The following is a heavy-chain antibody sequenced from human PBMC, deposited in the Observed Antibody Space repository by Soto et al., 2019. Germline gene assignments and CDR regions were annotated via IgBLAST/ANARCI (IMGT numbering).Heavy chain of an antibody. J-gene: IGHJ6*02. CDR2: IIPTFGTP. CDR3: ARVAYGDYGVDV. D-gene: IGHD4-17*01. V-gene: IGHV1-69*01. Sequence: QVQLVQSGAEVKKPGSSVKVACKASGDAFSRYAMSWVRQAPGQGLEWMGGIIPTFGTPNYAQKFQGRVTIIADESTSTVYMEVSSLTSEDTAMYYCARVAYGDYGVDVWGQGTTVTVSS. CDR1: GDAFSRYA.